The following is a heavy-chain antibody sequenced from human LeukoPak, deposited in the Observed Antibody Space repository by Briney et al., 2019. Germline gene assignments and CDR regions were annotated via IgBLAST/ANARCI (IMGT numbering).Heavy chain of an antibody. CDR2: FDPEDGET. J-gene: IGHJ4*02. CDR1: GYTLTELS. D-gene: IGHD1-26*01. Sequence: ASVKVSCKVSGYTLTELSMHWVRQAPGKGLEWMGGFDPEDGETIYAQKFQGRVTMTTDTSTSTAYMELRSLRSDDTAVYYCARDRASGSNYFDYWGQGTLVTVSS. CDR3: ARDRASGSNYFDY. V-gene: IGHV1-24*01.